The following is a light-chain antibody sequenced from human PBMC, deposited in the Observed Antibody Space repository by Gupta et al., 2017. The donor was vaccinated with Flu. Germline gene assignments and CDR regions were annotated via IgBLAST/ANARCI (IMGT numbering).Light chain of an antibody. CDR2: RNN. CDR1: SNNVGNQG. V-gene: IGLV10-54*04. J-gene: IGLJ2*01. Sequence: TATLTCTGNSNNVGNQGAAWPQQHQGHPPKLLSYRNNNRPSGISERFSTSRSGNTASLTITGLQPEDEADYYCSAWDSSLSAWVFGGGTKLTVL. CDR3: SAWDSSLSAWV.